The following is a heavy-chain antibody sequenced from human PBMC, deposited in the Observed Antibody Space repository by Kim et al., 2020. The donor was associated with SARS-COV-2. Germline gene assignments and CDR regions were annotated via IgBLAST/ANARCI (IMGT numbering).Heavy chain of an antibody. CDR2: IYPGDSDT. D-gene: IGHD4-17*01. Sequence: GESLKISCKGSGYSFTSYWIGWVRQMPGKGLEWMGIIYPGDSDTRYSPSFQGQVTISADKSISTAYLQWSSLKASDTAMYYCARRRMDYGDLQSAFDYWGQGTLVTVSS. J-gene: IGHJ4*02. CDR1: GYSFTSYW. CDR3: ARRRMDYGDLQSAFDY. V-gene: IGHV5-51*01.